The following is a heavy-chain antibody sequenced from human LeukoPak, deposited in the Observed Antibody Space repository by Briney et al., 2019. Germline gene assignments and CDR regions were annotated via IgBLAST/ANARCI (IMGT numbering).Heavy chain of an antibody. J-gene: IGHJ4*02. CDR2: ISSGSTYT. D-gene: IGHD3-10*01. V-gene: IGHV3-11*05. CDR1: GISFSDYY. CDR3: ARVNNYYGARGGGYFDY. Sequence: PGGSLRLSCAASGISFSDYYMSWIRQAPGKGLEWVSDISSGSTYTNYADSVKGRFTIFRDNAKNSLYLQMNSLRTEDTAVYYCARVNNYYGARGGGYFDYWGQGTLVTVSS.